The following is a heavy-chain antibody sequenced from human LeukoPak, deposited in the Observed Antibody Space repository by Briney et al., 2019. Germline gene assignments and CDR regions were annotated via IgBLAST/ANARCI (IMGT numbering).Heavy chain of an antibody. CDR1: GGSISSGGYY. J-gene: IGHJ4*02. CDR3: ARDGAYCSGGSCYGY. V-gene: IGHV4-31*03. CDR2: IYYSGST. Sequence: SQTLSLTCTVSGGSISSGGYYWSRIRQHPGKGLEWIGYIYYSGSTYYNPSLKSRVTISVDTSKNQFSLKLSSVTAADTAVYYCARDGAYCSGGSCYGYWGQGTLVTVSS. D-gene: IGHD2-15*01.